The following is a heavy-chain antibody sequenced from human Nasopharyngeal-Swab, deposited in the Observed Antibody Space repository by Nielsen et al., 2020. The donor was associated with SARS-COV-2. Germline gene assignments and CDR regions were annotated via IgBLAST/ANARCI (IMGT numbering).Heavy chain of an antibody. Sequence: WGSLRLSCAASGFTFSGYYMSWIRQAPGKGLEWVSYISSSSSYTNYADSVKGRFTISRDNAKNSLYLQMNSLRAEDTAVYFCAGGDGFPEGDYWGQGTLVTVSS. CDR3: AGGDGFPEGDY. CDR1: GFTFSGYY. D-gene: IGHD5-24*01. J-gene: IGHJ4*02. CDR2: ISSSSSYT. V-gene: IGHV3-11*03.